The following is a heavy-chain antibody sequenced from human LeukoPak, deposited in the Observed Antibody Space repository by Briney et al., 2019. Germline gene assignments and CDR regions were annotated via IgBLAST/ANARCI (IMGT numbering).Heavy chain of an antibody. Sequence: GRSLRLSCAASGFTFSSYAMHWVRQAPGKGLEWVAVISYDGSNKYYADSVKGRFTISRDNSKNTLYLQMNSLRAEDTAVYYCAKHPPLFPWGQGTLVTVSS. CDR3: AKHPPLFP. V-gene: IGHV3-30-3*02. CDR1: GFTFSSYA. CDR2: ISYDGSNK. J-gene: IGHJ5*02. D-gene: IGHD3-10*01.